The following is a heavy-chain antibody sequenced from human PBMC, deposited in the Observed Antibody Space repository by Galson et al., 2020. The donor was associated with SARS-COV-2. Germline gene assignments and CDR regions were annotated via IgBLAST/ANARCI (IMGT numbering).Heavy chain of an antibody. J-gene: IGHJ4*02. V-gene: IGHV3-33*01. CDR2: IFFDGSDK. Sequence: GESLKISCAASGFTFSSHAMHWVRQAPGKGLEWVAQIFFDGSDKYYGDSVKGRFTISRDSSKNTVYLQMNNLRADDTDVYYCARDGQTSSGWAFDYWGQGTLVTVSS. D-gene: IGHD6-19*01. CDR3: ARDGQTSSGWAFDY. CDR1: GFTFSSHA.